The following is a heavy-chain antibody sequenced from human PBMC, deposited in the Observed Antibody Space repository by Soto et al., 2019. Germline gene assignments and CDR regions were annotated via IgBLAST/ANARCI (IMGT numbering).Heavy chain of an antibody. J-gene: IGHJ4*02. D-gene: IGHD2-8*01. CDR3: AKEPFRGVERYFDY. CDR2: ISGSGGRT. V-gene: IGHV3-23*01. CDR1: GFTFSSYA. Sequence: PGGSLRLSCAASGFTFSSYAMNWVRQAPGKGLEWVSGISGSGGRTYYADSMKGRFTISRDNSKNTLYLQMNNLRAEDTAVYYCAKEPFRGVERYFDYWGQGTLVTVSS.